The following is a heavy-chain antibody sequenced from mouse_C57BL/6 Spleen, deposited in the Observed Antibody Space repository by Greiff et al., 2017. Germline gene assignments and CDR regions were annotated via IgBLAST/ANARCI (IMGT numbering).Heavy chain of an antibody. J-gene: IGHJ1*03. CDR2: IRLKSDNYAT. V-gene: IGHV6-3*01. CDR1: GFTFSNYW. CDR3: TGRSYFDV. Sequence: VQLKESGGGLVQPGGSMKLSCVASGFTFSNYWMNWVRQSPEKGLEWVAQIRLKSDNYATHYAESVKGRFTISRDDSKSSVYLQMNNLRAEDTGIYYCTGRSYFDVWGTGTTVTVSS.